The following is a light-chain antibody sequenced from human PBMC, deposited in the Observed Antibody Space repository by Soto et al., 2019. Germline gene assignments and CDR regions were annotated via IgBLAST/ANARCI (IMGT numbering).Light chain of an antibody. V-gene: IGKV1-5*02. CDR3: QQYDSYSTRT. CDR1: QNINTW. Sequence: DIQMTQSPSTLSASVGDTVTIICRASQNINTWVAWHQQRPGRAPKALIYDASSLESGVPSRFCGSGAGTYFTLTITSLQPEDFATYFCQQYDSYSTRTFGQGTKVEIK. CDR2: DAS. J-gene: IGKJ1*01.